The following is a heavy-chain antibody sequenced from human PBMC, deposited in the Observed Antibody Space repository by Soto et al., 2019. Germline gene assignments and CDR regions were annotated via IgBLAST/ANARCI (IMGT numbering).Heavy chain of an antibody. CDR2: IRSKTYGVTR. CDR1: GFTFGYDA. V-gene: IGHV3-49*04. J-gene: IGHJ4*02. D-gene: IGHD3-10*01. Sequence: GGSLRLSCTTSGFTFGYDAMSWVRQSPGKGLEWVGFIRSKTYGVTREYAASVKGRFTISRDDSKSIAYLQMNSLKTEDTAVYYCTRDGDYYNSGTYGYFDYWGQGTLVTVSS. CDR3: TRDGDYYNSGTYGYFDY.